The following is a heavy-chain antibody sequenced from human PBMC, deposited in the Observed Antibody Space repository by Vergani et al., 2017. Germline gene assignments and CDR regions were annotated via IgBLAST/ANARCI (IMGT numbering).Heavy chain of an antibody. CDR2: ISSDGSNK. Sequence: QVQLVESGGGVVQPGRSLRLSCETSGLMFNNYGMHWVRQAPGKGLEWVAVISSDGSNKHYADSVKGRFTISRDNSQNTLYRQMESLTAEDTAIYFCVNGYYYDQSGLASFDYWGQGTLVTVSS. D-gene: IGHD3-22*01. CDR3: VNGYYYDQSGLASFDY. V-gene: IGHV3-30*18. CDR1: GLMFNNYG. J-gene: IGHJ4*02.